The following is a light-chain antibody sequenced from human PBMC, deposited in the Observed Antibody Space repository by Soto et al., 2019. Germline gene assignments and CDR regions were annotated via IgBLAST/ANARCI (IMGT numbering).Light chain of an antibody. Sequence: EILLTQSPGTLSLSPGERATLSCRASQSLNRRYLAWYQQKPGQAPRLLIYDASRSATDIPDRFSGSVSATDLTLTITRLEPEDFAMYYCQQYEISPPITFGQGIRLEI. V-gene: IGKV3-20*01. J-gene: IGKJ5*01. CDR2: DAS. CDR1: QSLNRRY. CDR3: QQYEISPPIT.